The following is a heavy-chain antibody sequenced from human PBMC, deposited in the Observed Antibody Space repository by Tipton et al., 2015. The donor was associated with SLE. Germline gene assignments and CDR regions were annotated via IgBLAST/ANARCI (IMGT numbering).Heavy chain of an antibody. Sequence: TLSLTCAVYGGSFSGYYWSWIRQPPGKGLEWIGEINHSGSTNYNPSLKSRVTISVDTSKNQFSLKLSSVTAADTAVYYCASSDSSGWYYFDYWGQGTLVTVSS. CDR1: GGSFSGYY. CDR3: ASSDSSGWYYFDY. CDR2: INHSGST. J-gene: IGHJ4*02. V-gene: IGHV4-34*01. D-gene: IGHD3-22*01.